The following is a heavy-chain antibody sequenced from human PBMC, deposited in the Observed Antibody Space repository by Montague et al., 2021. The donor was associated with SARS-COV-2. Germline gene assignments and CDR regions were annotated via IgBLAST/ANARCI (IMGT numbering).Heavy chain of an antibody. CDR2: RYQNRAT. Sequence: SETLSLTCSVSGFSISSGYYWGWIRQTPGKGLQWIGSRYQNRATXXSPSLQHPVTILLDTSKNQFSLSLTSVTAADTAVYYCARSGVGIFDFFYFDSWGQGSLVIVSS. CDR3: ARSGVGIFDFFYFDS. CDR1: GFSISSGYY. J-gene: IGHJ4*02. D-gene: IGHD3-3*01. V-gene: IGHV4-38-2*02.